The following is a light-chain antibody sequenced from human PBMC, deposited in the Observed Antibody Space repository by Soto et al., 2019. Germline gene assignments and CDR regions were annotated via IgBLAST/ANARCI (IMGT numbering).Light chain of an antibody. Sequence: QSALTQPASVSGSPGQSITISCTGSSSDVGGYNYVSWYQQHPGKAPKLMIYDVSNRPSGVSNRFSGSKSGNTASLPISGLQAEDEADDYCSSYTSSSTPYVFGTGTKVTVL. V-gene: IGLV2-14*01. CDR3: SSYTSSSTPYV. CDR2: DVS. J-gene: IGLJ1*01. CDR1: SSDVGGYNY.